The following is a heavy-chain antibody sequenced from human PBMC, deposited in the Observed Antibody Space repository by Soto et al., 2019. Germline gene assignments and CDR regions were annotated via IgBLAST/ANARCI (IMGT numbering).Heavy chain of an antibody. CDR3: ARSGGNYCFDP. Sequence: SLRLACAASGFTFSSYGMHWVRQAPGKGLEWVAVIWYDGSNKYYADSVKGRFTISRDNSKNTLYLQMNSLRAEDTAVYYCARSGGNYCFDPWGQGTLVTVSS. CDR1: GFTFSSYG. V-gene: IGHV3-33*01. CDR2: IWYDGSNK. D-gene: IGHD2-21*02. J-gene: IGHJ5*02.